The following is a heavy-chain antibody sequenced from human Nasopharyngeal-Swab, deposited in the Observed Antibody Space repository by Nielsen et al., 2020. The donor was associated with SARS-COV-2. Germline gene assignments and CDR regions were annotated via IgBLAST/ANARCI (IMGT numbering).Heavy chain of an antibody. D-gene: IGHD3-10*01. CDR2: IRYDGSNK. Sequence: GESLKISCAASGFTFSSYGMHWVRQAPGKGLEWVAFIRYDGSNKYYADSVKGRFTISRDNSKNTLYLQMNSLRAEDTAVYYCASSYYPGSGTSYGMDVWGHGTTVTVSS. V-gene: IGHV3-30*02. CDR3: ASSYYPGSGTSYGMDV. CDR1: GFTFSSYG. J-gene: IGHJ6*02.